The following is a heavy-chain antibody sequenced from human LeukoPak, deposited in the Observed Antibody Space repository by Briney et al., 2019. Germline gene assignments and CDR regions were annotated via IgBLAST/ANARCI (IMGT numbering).Heavy chain of an antibody. CDR2: IWYDGSNK. CDR1: GFTFSSYG. CDR3: SVGDYGSGSSLNYYGMDV. J-gene: IGHJ6*02. Sequence: GRSLRLSCAASGFTFSSYGMHWVRQAPGKGLEWVAVIWYDGSNKYYADSVKGRFTISRDNSKNTLYLQMNSLRAEDTAVYYCSVGDYGSGSSLNYYGMDVWGQGTTVTVFS. V-gene: IGHV3-33*01. D-gene: IGHD3-10*01.